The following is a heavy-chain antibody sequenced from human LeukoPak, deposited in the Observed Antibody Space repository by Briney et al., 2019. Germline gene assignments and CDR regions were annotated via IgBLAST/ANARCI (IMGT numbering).Heavy chain of an antibody. CDR2: YSDGYT. D-gene: IGHD2-2*01. CDR1: GFSVSSHY. J-gene: IGHJ4*02. V-gene: IGHV3-53*01. CDR3: VRVINSPCYGEN. Sequence: GGSLRLSCAASGFSVSSHYMSWVRQSPGKGLEWVSVYSDGYTCYADTVKGRFSISRDNFKNTLYLQMNNLRAEDTALYYCVRVINSPCYGENWGQGTLVTVSA.